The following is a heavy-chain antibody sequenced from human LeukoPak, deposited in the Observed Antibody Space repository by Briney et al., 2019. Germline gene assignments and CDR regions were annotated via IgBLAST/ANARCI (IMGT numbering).Heavy chain of an antibody. V-gene: IGHV4-59*01. CDR3: ARDSRDYGSGSYWDV. J-gene: IGHJ6*02. CDR1: GGSINNYY. D-gene: IGHD3-10*01. Sequence: SETLSLTCTVSGGSINNYYWNWIRQPPGKGLEWIGYIIRAIYFSGSTEYDPSLESRVTMSVDTSKNQFSLTLSSVTAADTAVYYCARDSRDYGSGSYWDVWGQGTTVTVSS. CDR2: IIRAIYFSGST.